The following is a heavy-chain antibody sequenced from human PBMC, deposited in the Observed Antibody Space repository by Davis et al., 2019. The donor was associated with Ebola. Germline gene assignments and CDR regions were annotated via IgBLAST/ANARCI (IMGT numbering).Heavy chain of an antibody. CDR2: ISSSGSTI. J-gene: IGHJ4*02. CDR3: ARSIAAAETFDY. CDR1: GFTFSDYY. Sequence: GESLKISCAASGFTFSDYYMSWIRQAPGKGLEWVSYISSSGSTIYYADSVKGRFTISRHNSKNTLYLQMNSLRAEDTAVYYCARSIAAAETFDYWGQGTLVTVSP. V-gene: IGHV3-11*01. D-gene: IGHD6-13*01.